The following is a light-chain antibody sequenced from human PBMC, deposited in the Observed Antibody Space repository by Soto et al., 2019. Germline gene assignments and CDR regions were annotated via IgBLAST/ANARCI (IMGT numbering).Light chain of an antibody. V-gene: IGLV2-11*01. CDR2: DVS. J-gene: IGLJ2*01. CDR3: CSYADSSHVV. Sequence: QSALTQPRSVSGSPGQSVTISCTGTTSDVGGYNYVSWYQQHPGKAPKLMIYDVSKRPSGVPDRFSGSKSGNTASRTISGLQAEDEADDYCCSYADSSHVVFGGGTKVTVL. CDR1: TSDVGGYNY.